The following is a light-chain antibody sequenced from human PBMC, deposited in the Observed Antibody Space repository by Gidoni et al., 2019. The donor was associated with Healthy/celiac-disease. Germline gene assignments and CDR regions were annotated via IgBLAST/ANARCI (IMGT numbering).Light chain of an antibody. CDR3: QQRSNWPRS. CDR2: DGS. V-gene: IGKV3-11*01. J-gene: IGKJ2*04. CDR1: QSVSSY. Sequence: ESVLTQSPATLSLSPGERATLSCRASQSVSSYLAWYQQKPGQAPRLLMYDGSNRATGIPARFSGSGSGTDFTLTISSLEPEDFAVYYCQQRSNWPRSFGQGTKLEIK.